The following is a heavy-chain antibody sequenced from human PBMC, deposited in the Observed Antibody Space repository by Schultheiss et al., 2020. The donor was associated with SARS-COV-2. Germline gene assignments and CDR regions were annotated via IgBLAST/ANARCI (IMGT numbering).Heavy chain of an antibody. CDR3: VKDRYIDC. Sequence: GGSLRLSCAASRLSYSSYDMSWVRQAPGKGLEYASSISSDGRTTYYADSVKGRFTISRDNSKNTLYLQMSSLRPEDTAVYYCVKDRYIDCWGQGTRVTVSS. V-gene: IGHV3-64D*06. CDR1: RLSYSSYD. CDR2: ISSDGRTT. J-gene: IGHJ4*02.